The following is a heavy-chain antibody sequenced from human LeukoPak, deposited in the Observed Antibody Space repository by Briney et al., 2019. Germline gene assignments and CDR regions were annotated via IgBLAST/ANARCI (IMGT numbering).Heavy chain of an antibody. CDR3: ARGSSSWFARNWFDP. V-gene: IGHV1-46*01. CDR1: GYSFTNYF. Sequence: ASVKVSCKASGYSFTNYFMHWVRQAPGQGLEWVGIINPNDGGTNYAQKFQGRVTMTRDTSTSTVYMELSSLRSEDTAVYYCARGSSSWFARNWFDPWGQGTLVTVSS. D-gene: IGHD6-13*01. J-gene: IGHJ5*02. CDR2: INPNDGGT.